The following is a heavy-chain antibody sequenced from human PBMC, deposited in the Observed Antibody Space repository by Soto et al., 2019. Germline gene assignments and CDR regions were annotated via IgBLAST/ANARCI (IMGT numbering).Heavy chain of an antibody. D-gene: IGHD4-17*01. CDR1: GFTFSDYE. J-gene: IGHJ3*01. Sequence: EVQLVESGGGLVQPGGSLRLSCAASGFTFSDYEINWVRQPPGKGLQWVSYISSGGSAIHYADSAKGRFTISRDNAKNSLYLQMSSLRAEDTAVYYCARGARLTTVTGAGCGVFDLWGQGTMVTVSS. CDR2: ISSGGSAI. CDR3: ARGARLTTVTGAGCGVFDL. V-gene: IGHV3-48*03.